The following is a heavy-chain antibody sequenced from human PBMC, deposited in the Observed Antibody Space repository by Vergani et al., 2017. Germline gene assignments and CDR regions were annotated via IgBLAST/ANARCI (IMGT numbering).Heavy chain of an antibody. CDR1: GFTFSSYS. CDR2: IRSKNDGGTA. V-gene: IGHV3-15*01. Sequence: VQLVESGGGVVQPGRSLRLSCAASGFTFSSYSMNWVRQAPGKGLEWIGRIRSKNDGGTADYAAPLKGRFTISRDDSKDSAFLLVNNLKTEDTAVYFCYTDYHDYWGQGTVVTVSS. J-gene: IGHJ4*02. CDR3: YTDYHDY. D-gene: IGHD2-2*02.